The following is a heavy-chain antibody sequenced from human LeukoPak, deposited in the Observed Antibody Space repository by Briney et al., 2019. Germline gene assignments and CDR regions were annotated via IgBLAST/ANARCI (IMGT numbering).Heavy chain of an antibody. CDR2: IYYSRST. CDR1: GGSICSGDYY. CDR3: ARGFCSGGSCYSLHYYYGMDV. Sequence: SQTLSLTCTVAGGSICSGDYYWRWIRQPPGRGREWIAYIYYSRSTYYNPSRMSRVTVVLDTSKNQFSLKLSSVTAADTAVYYCARGFCSGGSCYSLHYYYGMDVWGKGTTDTVSS. D-gene: IGHD2-15*01. J-gene: IGHJ6*04. V-gene: IGHV4-30-4*01.